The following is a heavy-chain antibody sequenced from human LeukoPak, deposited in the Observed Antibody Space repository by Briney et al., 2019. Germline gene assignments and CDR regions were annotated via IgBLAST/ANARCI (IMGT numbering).Heavy chain of an antibody. J-gene: IGHJ6*03. CDR2: ISYDGSNK. V-gene: IGHV3-30*05. Sequence: GGSLRLSCAASGFTFSSYGMHWVRQAPGKGLEWVAVISYDGSNKYYADSVKGRFTISRDNSKNTLYLQMNSLRAEGTAVYYCARDGEGAHYYYYYMDVWGKGTTVTVSS. CDR1: GFTFSSYG. CDR3: ARDGEGAHYYYYYMDV. D-gene: IGHD1-26*01.